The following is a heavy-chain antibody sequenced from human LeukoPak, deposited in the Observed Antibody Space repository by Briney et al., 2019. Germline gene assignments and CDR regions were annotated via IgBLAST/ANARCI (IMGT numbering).Heavy chain of an antibody. CDR2: ISSSSSYI. CDR1: GFTFSSYS. V-gene: IGHV3-21*01. CDR3: ASGLGDSSGYYYF. J-gene: IGHJ4*02. Sequence: PGGSLRLSCAASGFTFSSYSMNWVRQAPGRGLEWVSSISSSSSYIYYADSVKGRFTISRDNAKNSLYLQMNSLRAEDTAVYYCASGLGDSSGYYYFGGQGTLVTVSS. D-gene: IGHD3-22*01.